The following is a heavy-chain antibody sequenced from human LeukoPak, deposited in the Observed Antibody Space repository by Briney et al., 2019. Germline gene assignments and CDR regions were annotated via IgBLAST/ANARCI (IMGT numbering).Heavy chain of an antibody. Sequence: ASVKVSCKASGYTFTSYGISWVRQAPGQGLEWMGWISAYNGNTNYAQKLQGRVTMTTDTSTSTAYMELRSLRSDDTAVYYCARAFTTAMVIIRHEDYWGQGALVTVSS. CDR1: GYTFTSYG. D-gene: IGHD5-18*01. CDR3: ARAFTTAMVIIRHEDY. CDR2: ISAYNGNT. V-gene: IGHV1-18*01. J-gene: IGHJ4*02.